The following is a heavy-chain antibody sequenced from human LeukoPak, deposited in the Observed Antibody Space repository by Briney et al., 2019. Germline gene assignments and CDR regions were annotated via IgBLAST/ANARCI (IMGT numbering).Heavy chain of an antibody. V-gene: IGHV4-39*07. D-gene: IGHD1-26*01. CDR1: GGSFSSYN. J-gene: IGHJ6*03. CDR3: ARTGGSFYFYYYMDV. Sequence: SETLSLTCAVYGGSFSSYNWGWIRQPPGKGLEWIGSIHYTGTTYYNPSLKSRVTISLDTSKNQFSLRLSSVTAADTALYYCARTGGSFYFYYYMDVWGKGTTVTVSS. CDR2: IHYTGTT.